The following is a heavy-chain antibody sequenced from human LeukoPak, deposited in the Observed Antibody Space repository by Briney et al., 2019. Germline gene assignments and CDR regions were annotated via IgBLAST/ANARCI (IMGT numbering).Heavy chain of an antibody. J-gene: IGHJ6*02. V-gene: IGHV4-34*01. CDR3: ARGQHSEDYVMDV. Sequence: SETLSLTCAVYGGSFSGYYWSWIRQPPGKGLEWIGEINHSGSTNYNPSLKSRVTISVDTSKNQFSLKLSSVTAADTAVYYCARGQHSEDYVMDVWGQGTTVTVSS. D-gene: IGHD2-2*01. CDR1: GGSFSGYY. CDR2: INHSGST.